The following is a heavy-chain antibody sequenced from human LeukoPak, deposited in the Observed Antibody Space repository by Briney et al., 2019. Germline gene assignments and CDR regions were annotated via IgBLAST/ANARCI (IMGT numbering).Heavy chain of an antibody. D-gene: IGHD3-16*02. J-gene: IGHJ5*02. CDR3: ARGMTWLSTPNNWFDP. CDR2: ISAYNGNT. V-gene: IGHV1-18*01. CDR1: GYTFTSYG. Sequence: ASVKVSCKASGYTFTSYGISWVRQAPGQGLEWMGWISAYNGNTNYAQKLQGRVTMTRDTSISTAYMELSRLRSDDTAVYHCARGMTWLSTPNNWFDPWGQGTLVTVSS.